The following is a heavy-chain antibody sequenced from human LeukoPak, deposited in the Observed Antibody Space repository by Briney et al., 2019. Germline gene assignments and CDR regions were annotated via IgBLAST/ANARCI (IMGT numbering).Heavy chain of an antibody. V-gene: IGHV4-59*01. CDR3: AREAHGYCSGGSCLDPNWFDP. J-gene: IGHJ5*02. Sequence: SETLSLTCTVSGGSISSYYWSWIRQPPGKGLEWIGYIYYSGSTNYNPSLKSRVTISVDTSKNQFSLKLSSVTAADTAVYYCAREAHGYCSGGSCLDPNWFDPWGQGTLVAVSS. CDR1: GGSISSYY. D-gene: IGHD2-15*01. CDR2: IYYSGST.